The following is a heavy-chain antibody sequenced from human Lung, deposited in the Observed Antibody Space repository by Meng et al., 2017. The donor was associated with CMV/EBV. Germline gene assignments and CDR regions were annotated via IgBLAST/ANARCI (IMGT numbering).Heavy chain of an antibody. D-gene: IGHD1-7*01. V-gene: IGHV3-21*01. Sequence: GEXXTISCAASGFTFSSYSMNWVRQAPGKGLEWVSSISSSSSYIYYADSVKGRFTISRDNAKNSLYPQMNSLRAEDTAVYYCARDPPDWNYPRSYAFDIWGQGXMVTVSS. CDR3: ARDPPDWNYPRSYAFDI. J-gene: IGHJ3*02. CDR2: ISSSSSYI. CDR1: GFTFSSYS.